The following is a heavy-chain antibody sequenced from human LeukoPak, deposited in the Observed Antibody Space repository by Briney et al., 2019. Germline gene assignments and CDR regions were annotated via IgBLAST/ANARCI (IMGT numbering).Heavy chain of an antibody. CDR1: GFTFSSYA. J-gene: IGHJ4*02. CDR2: ITSSGSTI. D-gene: IGHD3-22*01. Sequence: GGSLRLSCAASGFTFSSYAMSWVRQAPGKGLEWVSYITSSGSTIYYADSVKGRFTISRDNAKNSLYLQMNSLRAEDTAVYYCARANYYDISGYDYWGQGTLVTVSS. CDR3: ARANYYDISGYDY. V-gene: IGHV3-48*03.